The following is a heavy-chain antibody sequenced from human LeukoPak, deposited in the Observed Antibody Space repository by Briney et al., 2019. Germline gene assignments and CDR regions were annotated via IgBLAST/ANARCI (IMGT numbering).Heavy chain of an antibody. D-gene: IGHD3-9*01. CDR2: IYYSGST. J-gene: IGHJ4*02. CDR3: ARQGLRYFDWLPDGNFDY. Sequence: SETLSLTCTVSGGSISSSSYYWGWIRQPPGKGLEWIGGIYYSGSTYYNPSLKSRVTISVDTSKNQFSLKLSSVTAADTAVYYCARQGLRYFDWLPDGNFDYWGQGTLVTVSS. CDR1: GGSISSSSYY. V-gene: IGHV4-39*01.